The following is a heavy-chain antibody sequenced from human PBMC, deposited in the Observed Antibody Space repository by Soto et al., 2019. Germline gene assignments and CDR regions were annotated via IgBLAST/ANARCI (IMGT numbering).Heavy chain of an antibody. V-gene: IGHV4-31*03. CDR2: IYYSGST. CDR3: ARRGGFYSSSSGYYFDY. Sequence: QEQLQESGPGLVKPSQTLSLTCTVSGGSISSGGYYWSWIRQHPGKGLEWIGYIYYSGSTYYNPSLKSRVTISVDTSKNQFSLKLSSVTAADTPVYYCARRGGFYSSSSGYYFDYWGQGTLVTVSS. D-gene: IGHD6-6*01. CDR1: GGSISSGGYY. J-gene: IGHJ4*02.